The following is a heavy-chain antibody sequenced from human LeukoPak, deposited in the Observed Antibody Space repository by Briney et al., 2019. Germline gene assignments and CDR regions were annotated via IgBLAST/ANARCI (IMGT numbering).Heavy chain of an antibody. Sequence: GGSLRLSCAASGFTFSSYAMSWVRQAPGKGLEWVSAISGSGGSTYYADSVKGRFTISRDNAKNSLYLQMNSLRAEDTALYYCAKGTTFDAFDIWGQGTMVTVSS. CDR1: GFTFSSYA. V-gene: IGHV3-23*01. D-gene: IGHD2/OR15-2a*01. CDR3: AKGTTFDAFDI. J-gene: IGHJ3*02. CDR2: ISGSGGST.